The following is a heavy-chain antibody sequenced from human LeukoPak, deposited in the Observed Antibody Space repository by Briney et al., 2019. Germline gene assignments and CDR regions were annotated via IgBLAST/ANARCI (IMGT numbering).Heavy chain of an antibody. V-gene: IGHV3-21*01. CDR2: ISSSSSYI. D-gene: IGHD6-6*01. CDR1: GFTFSSYS. CDR3: ARESQYSYYYMDV. J-gene: IGHJ6*03. Sequence: GGSLRLSCAASGFTFSSYSMNWVRQAPGKGLEWVSSISSSSSYIYYADSVKGRFTISRDNAKNSLYLQMNSPRAEDTAVYYCARESQYSYYYMDVWGKGTTVTVSS.